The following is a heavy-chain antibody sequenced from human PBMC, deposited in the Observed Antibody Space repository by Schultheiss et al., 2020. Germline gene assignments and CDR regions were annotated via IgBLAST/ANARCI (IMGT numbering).Heavy chain of an antibody. CDR2: INHSGST. Sequence: SETLSLTCTVSGGSISSYYWSWIRQPPGKGLEWIGEINHSGSTNYNPSLKSRVTISVDTSKNQFSLKLSSVTAADTAVYYCARGDDVNIVATRRYGMDVWGQGTTVTVSS. CDR3: ARGDDVNIVATRRYGMDV. J-gene: IGHJ6*02. D-gene: IGHD5-12*01. CDR1: GGSISSYY. V-gene: IGHV4-34*01.